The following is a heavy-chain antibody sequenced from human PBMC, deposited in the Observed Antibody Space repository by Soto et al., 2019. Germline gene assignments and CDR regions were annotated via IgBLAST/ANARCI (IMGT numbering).Heavy chain of an antibody. Sequence: SETLSLTCTVSGGSISSYYWSWIRQPPGKGLEWIGYIYYSGRTNYNPSLKSRVTISVDTSKNQFSLKLSSVTAADPAVYYCPRAPVVRFGLRREAFDIWGQGTIVTVSS. CDR2: IYYSGRT. D-gene: IGHD3-16*01. CDR3: PRAPVVRFGLRREAFDI. J-gene: IGHJ3*02. CDR1: GGSISSYY. V-gene: IGHV4-59*01.